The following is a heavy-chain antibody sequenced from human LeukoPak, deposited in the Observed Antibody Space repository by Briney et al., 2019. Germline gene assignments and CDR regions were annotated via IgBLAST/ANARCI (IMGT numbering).Heavy chain of an antibody. Sequence: SETLSLTCAVYGGSFSGYYWSWIRQPPGKGLEWIGEINHSGSTNYNPSLKSRVTISVDTSKDQFSLELSSVTAADTAVYYCAGSGDYFDYWGQGTLVTVSS. CDR3: AGSGDYFDY. V-gene: IGHV4-34*01. J-gene: IGHJ4*02. CDR2: INHSGST. D-gene: IGHD4-17*01. CDR1: GGSFSGYY.